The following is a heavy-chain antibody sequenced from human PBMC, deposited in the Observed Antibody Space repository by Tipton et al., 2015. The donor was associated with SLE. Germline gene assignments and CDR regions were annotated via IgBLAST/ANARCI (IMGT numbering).Heavy chain of an antibody. J-gene: IGHJ4*02. CDR3: AGKRGYKHLFDY. D-gene: IGHD5-24*01. Sequence: GLVKPSETLSLICNVSGHSISSGYYWGWIRQPPGKGLEWIGNIYHSGSTYYNPSLESRVTISVDTPKNQFSLKLSSVTAADTAVYYCAGKRGYKHLFDYWGQGTLVTVSS. V-gene: IGHV4-38-2*02. CDR1: GHSISSGYY. CDR2: IYHSGST.